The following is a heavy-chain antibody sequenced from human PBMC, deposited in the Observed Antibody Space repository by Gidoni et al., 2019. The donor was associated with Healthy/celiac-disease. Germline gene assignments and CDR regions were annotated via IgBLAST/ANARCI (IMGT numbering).Heavy chain of an antibody. CDR2: IRSKAYGGTT. Sequence: VQLVESGGGLVKPGRSLRLSCTASGFTFGDYAMSWFRQAPGKGLEWVGFIRSKAYGGTTEYAASVKGRFTISRDDSKSIAYLQMNSLKTEDTAVYYCTRDLYYYDSSGPSFAFDIWGQGTMVTVSS. CDR3: TRDLYYYDSSGPSFAFDI. CDR1: GFTFGDYA. V-gene: IGHV3-49*05. D-gene: IGHD3-22*01. J-gene: IGHJ3*02.